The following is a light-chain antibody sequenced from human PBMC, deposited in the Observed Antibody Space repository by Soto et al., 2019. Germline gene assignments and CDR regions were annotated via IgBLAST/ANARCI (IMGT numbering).Light chain of an antibody. J-gene: IGKJ1*01. CDR1: QSISDT. Sequence: EIVMTQSPATLSVSPGGRATLSCRASQSISDTLAWYQQKPCQAPRLLIYSASRGATGFPARFSGSGSGTDITLTISSLQSEDFAVYYCQQYNNWSWTFGQGTKVDIK. CDR3: QQYNNWSWT. V-gene: IGKV3-15*01. CDR2: SAS.